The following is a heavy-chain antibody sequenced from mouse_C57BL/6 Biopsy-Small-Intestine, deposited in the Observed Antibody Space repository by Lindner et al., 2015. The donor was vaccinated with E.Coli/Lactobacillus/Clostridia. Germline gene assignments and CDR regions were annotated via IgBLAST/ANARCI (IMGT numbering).Heavy chain of an antibody. J-gene: IGHJ1*03. CDR2: IYPGDGDT. Sequence: VQLQESGAELMKPGASVKISCKASGYAFSSYWMNWVKQRPGKGLEWIGQIYPGDGDTNNNGKFKGRATLTADKSSSTVYMQLSSLTSEDSAVYFCARGSNWYFDVWGTGTTVTVSS. CDR3: ARGSNWYFDV. V-gene: IGHV1-80*01. CDR1: GYAFSSYW.